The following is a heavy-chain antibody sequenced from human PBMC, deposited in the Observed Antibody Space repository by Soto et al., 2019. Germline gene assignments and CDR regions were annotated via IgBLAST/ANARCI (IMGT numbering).Heavy chain of an antibody. CDR3: ARDLSGRADV. CDR1: EFTFSSYW. Sequence: GGSLRLSRVASEFTFSSYWMHWVRQVPGKGLVWVSRLNEDGSFTTYADSVKGRFTISRDNAKKTLYLQMNSLRAEDTAVYYCARDLSGRADVWGQGTTVTVSS. D-gene: IGHD3-10*01. J-gene: IGHJ6*02. CDR2: LNEDGSFT. V-gene: IGHV3-74*01.